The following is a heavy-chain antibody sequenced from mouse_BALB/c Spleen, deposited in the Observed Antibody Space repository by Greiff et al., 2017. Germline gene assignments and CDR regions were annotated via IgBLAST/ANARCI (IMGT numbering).Heavy chain of an antibody. D-gene: IGHD2-2*01. Sequence: VQLVESGAELVRPGTSVKVSCKASGYAFTNYLIEWVKQRPGQGLEWIGVINPGSGGTNYNEKFKGKATLTADKSSSTAYMQLSSLTSDDSAVYFCARAYGYDGDFDYWGQGTTLTVSS. J-gene: IGHJ2*01. CDR2: INPGSGGT. V-gene: IGHV1-54*01. CDR1: GYAFTNYL. CDR3: ARAYGYDGDFDY.